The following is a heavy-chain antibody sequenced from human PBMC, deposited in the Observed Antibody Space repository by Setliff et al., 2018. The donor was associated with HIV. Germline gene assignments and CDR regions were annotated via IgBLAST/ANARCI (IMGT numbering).Heavy chain of an antibody. J-gene: IGHJ4*02. V-gene: IGHV4-61*09. Sequence: TSETLSLTCAVSGDSISSGSYYWSWIRQPAGEGLEWIGHIFTSGSTNYNPSLKGRVSISLDTSKNQFSLKLSSVTAADTAMYYCARGRGSYWGQGTLVTVSS. CDR1: GDSISSGSYY. CDR3: ARGRGSY. D-gene: IGHD1-26*01. CDR2: IFTSGST.